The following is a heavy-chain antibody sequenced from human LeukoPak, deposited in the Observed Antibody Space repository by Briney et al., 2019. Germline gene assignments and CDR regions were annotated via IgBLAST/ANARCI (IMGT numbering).Heavy chain of an antibody. D-gene: IGHD3-10*01. Sequence: PGGSLRLSCAASGFSFNTYEISWVRQTRGKGLEWVAFISSSGSTIYYADSVEGRLNISRDNNKNSVYLQMNSLRVDDTAVYYCARPISYGDDAFGYWGQGTLVTVSS. CDR3: ARPISYGDDAFGY. CDR2: ISSSGSTI. CDR1: GFSFNTYE. V-gene: IGHV3-48*03. J-gene: IGHJ4*02.